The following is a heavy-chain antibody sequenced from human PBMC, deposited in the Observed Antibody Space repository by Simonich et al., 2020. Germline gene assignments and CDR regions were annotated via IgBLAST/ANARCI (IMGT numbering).Heavy chain of an antibody. D-gene: IGHD1-26*01. J-gene: IGHJ5*02. Sequence: EVQLVESGGGLVQPGGSLRLYCAASGFTFSSYDMHWVRQATGKGLGWVCALGTAGETYYTGDVKGRFTISRENAKNSLYLQMNSLRAGDTAVYYCARGGYSGSYNWFDPWGQGTLVTVSS. CDR1: GFTFSSYD. V-gene: IGHV3-13*01. CDR2: LGTAGET. CDR3: ARGGYSGSYNWFDP.